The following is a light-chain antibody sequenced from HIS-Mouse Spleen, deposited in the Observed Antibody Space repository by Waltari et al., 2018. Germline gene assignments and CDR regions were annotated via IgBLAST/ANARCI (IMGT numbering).Light chain of an antibody. Sequence: QSALTQPRSVSGSPGQSVTISCTGTSSDVGGYNYVSWYQQHPGKAPKLMIYEVSMRPSGVPDRFSGSKSGNTASLTVSGLQADDEADYYCSSYAGSNNYVFGTGTKVTVL. CDR3: SSYAGSNNYV. CDR2: EVS. CDR1: SSDVGGYNY. V-gene: IGLV2-8*01. J-gene: IGLJ1*01.